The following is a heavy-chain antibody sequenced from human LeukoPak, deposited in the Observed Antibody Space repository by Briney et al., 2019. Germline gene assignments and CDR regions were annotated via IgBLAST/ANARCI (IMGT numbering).Heavy chain of an antibody. CDR2: IYPGDSDT. D-gene: IGHD2-2*01. J-gene: IGHJ5*02. V-gene: IGHV5-51*01. CDR3: AGRVYRSSTDWFDP. Sequence: GESLKIPCKGSGYSFTSYWIGWVRQMPGKGLEGMGIIYPGDSDTRYSAASQGGVTISADKSISTAYLQWSSLKAWDTAMYYCAGRVYRSSTDWFDPWGQGTLVTVSS. CDR1: GYSFTSYW.